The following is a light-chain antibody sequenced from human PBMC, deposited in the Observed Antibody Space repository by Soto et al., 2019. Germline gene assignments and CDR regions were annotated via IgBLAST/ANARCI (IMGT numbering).Light chain of an antibody. CDR3: QQYKNWPPYT. V-gene: IGKV3-15*01. J-gene: IGKJ2*01. CDR2: RAS. CDR1: QSVGSD. Sequence: EIGMTQSPATLSVSPGDRATLSCRASQSVGSDLAWYQQKPGQAPRLLIYRASARATGIPARFGGSGSGTEFTLTISSLQSEDFAVYYCQQYKNWPPYTFGQGTKLEMK.